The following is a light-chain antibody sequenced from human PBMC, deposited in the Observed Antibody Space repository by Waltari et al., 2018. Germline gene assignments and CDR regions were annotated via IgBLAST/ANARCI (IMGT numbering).Light chain of an antibody. J-gene: IGKJ3*01. CDR3: QLYGSSPLFT. Sequence: DIVLTQSPDTLSLSPGETATLSCRASQTIISTYLAWYQQKPGQAPRLLIHSASRRATAIPDRFSGSGSGTDFTLTVSRLEPDDFAVYYCQLYGSSPLFTFGPGTKVEIK. CDR2: SAS. V-gene: IGKV3-20*01. CDR1: QTIISTY.